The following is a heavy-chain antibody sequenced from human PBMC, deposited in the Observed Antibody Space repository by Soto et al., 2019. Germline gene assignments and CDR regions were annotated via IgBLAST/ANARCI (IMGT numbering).Heavy chain of an antibody. Sequence: QVQLVQSGAEVKKPGASVKVSCKASGYTFTNLGIRWVRQAPGQGLEWMGWISAYNGNTNYAQNFQGRVPPPAYTSTSTASMVPRSPSSDDTAVYYCARVGTPIPYRGQGTLVTFSS. CDR3: ARVGTPIPY. V-gene: IGHV1-18*01. CDR2: ISAYNGNT. J-gene: IGHJ4*02. D-gene: IGHD2-21*02. CDR1: GYTFTNLG.